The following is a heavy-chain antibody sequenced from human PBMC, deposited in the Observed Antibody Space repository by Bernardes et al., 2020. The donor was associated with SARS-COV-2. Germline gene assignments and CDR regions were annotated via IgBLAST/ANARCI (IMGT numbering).Heavy chain of an antibody. Sequence: GGSLRLSCAASGFTFSNAWMSWVRQAPGKGLEWVGRIKSKTDGGTTDYAAPVKGRFTISRDDSKNTLYLQMNSLKTEDTAVYYCTTVPLLIGYCSSTSCSALDYWGQGTLVTVSS. D-gene: IGHD2-2*01. J-gene: IGHJ4*02. CDR1: GFTFSNAW. CDR3: TTVPLLIGYCSSTSCSALDY. V-gene: IGHV3-15*01. CDR2: IKSKTDGGTT.